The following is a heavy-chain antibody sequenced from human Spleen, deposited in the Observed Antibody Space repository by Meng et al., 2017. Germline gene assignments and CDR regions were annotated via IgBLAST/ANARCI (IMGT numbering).Heavy chain of an antibody. V-gene: IGHV3-15*01. J-gene: IGHJ4*02. CDR3: ARNRINANRWFGELWAY. CDR2: IKSKTDGGTT. CDR1: GFTFSNAW. D-gene: IGHD3-10*01. Sequence: GGSLRLSCAASGFTFSNAWMSWVRQAPGKGLEWVGRIKSKTDGGTTDYAAPVKGRFTISRDDSKNTLYLQMNSLKTEDTAVYYCARNRINANRWFGELWAYWGQGTLVTVSS.